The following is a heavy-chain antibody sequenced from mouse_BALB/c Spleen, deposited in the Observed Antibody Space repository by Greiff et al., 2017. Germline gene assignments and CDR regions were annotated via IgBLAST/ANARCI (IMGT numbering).Heavy chain of an antibody. J-gene: IGHJ4*01. CDR3: ARPYYDPLYAMDY. CDR1: GFSLTSYG. CDR2: IWSGGST. V-gene: IGHV2-2*02. Sequence: QVQLQQSGPGLVQPSQSLSITCTVSGFSLTSYGVHWVRQSPGKGLEWLGVIWSGGSTDYNAAFISRLSISKDNSKSQVFFKMNSLQANDTAIYYCARPYYDPLYAMDYWGQGTSVTVSS. D-gene: IGHD2-4*01.